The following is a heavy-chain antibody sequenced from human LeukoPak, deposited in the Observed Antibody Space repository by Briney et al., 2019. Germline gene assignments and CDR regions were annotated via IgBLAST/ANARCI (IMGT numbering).Heavy chain of an antibody. V-gene: IGHV4-59*08. CDR2: IYYSGST. CDR3: ARLDYGAAYVGY. CDR1: GGSISSYY. D-gene: IGHD4-17*01. J-gene: IGHJ4*02. Sequence: SETLSLTRTVSGGSISSYYWSWIRQPPGKGLEWIGYIYYSGSTNYNPSLKSRVTISVDTSKNQFSLKLSSVTAADTAVYYCARLDYGAAYVGYWGQGTLVTVSS.